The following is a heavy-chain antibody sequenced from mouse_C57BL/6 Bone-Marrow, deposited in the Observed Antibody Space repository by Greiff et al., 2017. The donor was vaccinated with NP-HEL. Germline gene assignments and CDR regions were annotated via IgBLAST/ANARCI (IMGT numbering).Heavy chain of an antibody. J-gene: IGHJ3*01. V-gene: IGHV5-4*01. Sequence: EVQVVESGGGLVKPGGSLKLSCAASGFTFSSYAMSWVRQTPEKRLEWVATISDGGSYTYYPDNVKGRFTISRDNAKNNLYLQMSHLKSEDTAMYYCARGEKNGRAWFAYWGQGTLVTVSA. CDR1: GFTFSSYA. D-gene: IGHD1-1*01. CDR2: ISDGGSYT. CDR3: ARGEKNGRAWFAY.